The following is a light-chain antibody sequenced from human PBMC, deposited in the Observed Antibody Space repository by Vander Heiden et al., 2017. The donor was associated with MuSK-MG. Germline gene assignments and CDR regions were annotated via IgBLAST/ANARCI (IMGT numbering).Light chain of an antibody. Sequence: DIVMTQSPDSLAVSLGERATVNCKSSQTLLYSSNNKNYLAWYQKKPGQPPKLLIHWASTRESGVPDRFSGSGSGTSFNLTISSLQAEDVAVYYCQQYYSTPYTFGQGTKLEIK. CDR3: QQYYSTPYT. CDR1: QTLLYSSNNKNY. CDR2: WAS. V-gene: IGKV4-1*01. J-gene: IGKJ2*01.